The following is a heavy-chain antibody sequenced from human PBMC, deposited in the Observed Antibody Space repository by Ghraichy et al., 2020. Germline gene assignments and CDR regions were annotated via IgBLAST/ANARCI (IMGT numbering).Heavy chain of an antibody. CDR1: GGSFSGYY. Sequence: ESLNISCAVYGGSFSGYYWSWIRQPPGKGLEWIGEINHSGSTNYNPSLKSRVTISVDTSKNQFSLKLSSVTAADTAVYYCARGKGSSSRYFDLWGRGTLVTVSS. CDR3: ARGKGSSSRYFDL. D-gene: IGHD6-19*01. J-gene: IGHJ2*01. V-gene: IGHV4-34*01. CDR2: INHSGST.